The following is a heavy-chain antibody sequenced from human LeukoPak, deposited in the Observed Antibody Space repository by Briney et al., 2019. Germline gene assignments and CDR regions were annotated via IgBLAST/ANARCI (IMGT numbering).Heavy chain of an antibody. CDR1: GGCISSGDYY. CDR2: IYYSGST. Sequence: SETLSLTCTVSGGCISSGDYYWSWIRQPPGKGLEWIGYIYYSGSTYYNPSLKSRVAISVDTSKNQFSLKLSSVTTADTAAYYCARVKNWFDPWGQGTLVTVSS. CDR3: ARVKNWFDP. V-gene: IGHV4-30-4*08. J-gene: IGHJ5*02.